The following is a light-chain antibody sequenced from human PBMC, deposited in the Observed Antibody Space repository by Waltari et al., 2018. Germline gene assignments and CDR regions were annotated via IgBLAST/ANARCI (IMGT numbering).Light chain of an antibody. V-gene: IGKV3-20*01. CDR1: ETVGRY. J-gene: IGKJ1*01. CDR2: DAS. Sequence: EIVLTQSPGTLSLSAGDRATLSCRASETVGRYLVWYQQKPGQAPGLLIYDASSRATGIPDRFSGSGSGTDFSLTISRLEPEDFAVYYCQHYVRLPVTFGQGTKVEIK. CDR3: QHYVRLPVT.